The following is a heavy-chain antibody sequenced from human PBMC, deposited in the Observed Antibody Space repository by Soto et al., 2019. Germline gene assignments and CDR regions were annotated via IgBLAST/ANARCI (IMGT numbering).Heavy chain of an antibody. D-gene: IGHD6-19*01. Sequence: EVLLVETGGALIQPGGSLRLSCAASGFDVSYNYMSWVRQAPGKGLEWLSIIHPDGATYYAGSVKGRFTIPRDNSKNTVHLQMNDLRGDDTAVYYCGSIAVAEGCDPWGQGTLVTVSS. CDR1: GFDVSYNY. J-gene: IGHJ5*02. CDR3: GSIAVAEGCDP. CDR2: IHPDGAT. V-gene: IGHV3-53*02.